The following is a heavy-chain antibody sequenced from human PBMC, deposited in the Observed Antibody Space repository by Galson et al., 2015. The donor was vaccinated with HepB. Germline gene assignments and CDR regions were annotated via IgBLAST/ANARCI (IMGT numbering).Heavy chain of an antibody. CDR1: GFTFRDYY. CDR3: ARDGSKSRFGELLTYYYFDL. D-gene: IGHD3-10*01. J-gene: IGHJ2*01. V-gene: IGHV3-11*06. CDR2: ISSKSRYT. Sequence: SLRLSCAASGFTFRDYYMSWIRQAPGKGLEWISYISSKSRYTSYADSVKGRFTISRDNAKNSLYLQMNSLSSGDTAVYYCARDGSKSRFGELLTYYYFDLWGRGTPVTVSS.